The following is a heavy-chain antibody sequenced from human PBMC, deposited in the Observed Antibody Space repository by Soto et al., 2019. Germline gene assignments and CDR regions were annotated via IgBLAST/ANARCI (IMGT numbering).Heavy chain of an antibody. J-gene: IGHJ4*02. Sequence: WGSLRLSCAASGFPFNNAWMTWVRQAPGHGLGWIGRITSRTYGATTDYAAPVKGRFSISRDGSKNMVFLDMNSLKTEDPAVSYCTTDPRTSKWDPRHYYSWGQGTLVTV. CDR2: ITSRTYGATT. CDR3: TTDPRTSKWDPRHYYS. V-gene: IGHV3-15*01. CDR1: GFPFNNAW. D-gene: IGHD1-26*01.